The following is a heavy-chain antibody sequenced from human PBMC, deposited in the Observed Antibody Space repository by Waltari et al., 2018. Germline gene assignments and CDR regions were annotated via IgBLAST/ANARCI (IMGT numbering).Heavy chain of an antibody. J-gene: IGHJ5*02. CDR3: ARAHYYGSGSYQKGNNWFDP. CDR1: GYSISSGYY. CDR2: IYHSGST. Sequence: QVQLQESGPGLVKPSETLSLTCAVSGYSISSGYYWGWIRQPPGKGLEGIGSIYHSGSTYYNPSLKSRVTISVDTSKNQFSLKLSSVTAADTAVYYCARAHYYGSGSYQKGNNWFDPWGQGTLVTVSS. V-gene: IGHV4-38-2*01. D-gene: IGHD3-10*01.